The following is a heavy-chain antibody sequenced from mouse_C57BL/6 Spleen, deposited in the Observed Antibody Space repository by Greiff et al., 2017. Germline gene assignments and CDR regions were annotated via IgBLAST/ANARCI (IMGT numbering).Heavy chain of an antibody. CDR1: GYTFTSYW. CDR3: ARVGIYSYCGY. J-gene: IGHJ2*01. CDR2: IDPNSGGT. V-gene: IGHV1-62-3*01. Sequence: QVQLQQPGAELVKPGASVKLSCKASGYTFTSYWMHWVKQRPGRGLEWIGRIDPNSGGTKYNEKFKSKATLTVDTSSSTAYLQLRSLTSEDCAVYCWARVGIYSYCGYWGKGNTLTVSS. D-gene: IGHD2-1*01.